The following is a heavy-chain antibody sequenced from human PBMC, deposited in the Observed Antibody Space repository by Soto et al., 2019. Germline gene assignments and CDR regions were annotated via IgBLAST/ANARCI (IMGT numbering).Heavy chain of an antibody. CDR2: INPATGDT. CDR1: GYAFTTSA. J-gene: IGHJ5*02. Sequence: QVHLVQSGAEVQKPGASVRISCQASGYAFTTSAIHWVRQAPGQSLEWMGWINPATGDTKYSQNVRGRFTFALDTSATTASMDLRSRASHDTAVYYCARAAGRSKLLPYYFDPWGQGALITFSS. CDR3: ARAAGRSKLLPYYFDP. D-gene: IGHD3-10*01. V-gene: IGHV1-3*01.